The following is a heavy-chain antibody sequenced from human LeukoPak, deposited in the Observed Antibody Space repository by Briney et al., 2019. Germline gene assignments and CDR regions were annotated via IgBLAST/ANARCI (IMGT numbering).Heavy chain of an antibody. D-gene: IGHD6-13*01. CDR3: ARDPRGSTWNHYYYYYMDV. V-gene: IGHV3-33*01. CDR1: GFTFSTYD. Sequence: PGRSLRLSCAASGFTFSTYDMHWVRQAPGKGLEWVAGIWNGGSKKYYGDSVKGRFTISRDNSKNTLYLQMNSLRAEDTAVYYCARDPRGSTWNHYYYYYMDVWGKGTTVTVSS. CDR2: IWNGGSKK. J-gene: IGHJ6*03.